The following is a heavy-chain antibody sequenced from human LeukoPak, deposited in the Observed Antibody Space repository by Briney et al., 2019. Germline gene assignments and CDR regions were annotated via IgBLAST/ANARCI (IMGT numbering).Heavy chain of an antibody. V-gene: IGHV1-2*02. Sequence: GASVKVSCKASGYTFTGYYMHWVRQAPGQGLEWMGWINPNSGGTNYAQKFQGRVTMTRDTSISTAYMELSRLRSDDTAVYYCAREAVTTRGTFDYWGQGTLVTVSS. CDR3: AREAVTTRGTFDY. CDR2: INPNSGGT. CDR1: GYTFTGYY. D-gene: IGHD4-17*01. J-gene: IGHJ4*02.